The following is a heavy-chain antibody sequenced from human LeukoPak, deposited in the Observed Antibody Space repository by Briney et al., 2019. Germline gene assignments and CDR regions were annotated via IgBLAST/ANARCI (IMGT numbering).Heavy chain of an antibody. D-gene: IGHD2-2*01. Sequence: SETLSLTCTVSGGSISSSSYYWGWIRQPPGKGLEWIGSIYYGGSTYYNPSLKSRVTISVDTSKNQFSLKLSSVTAADTAVYYCARASAVVVPAATHRYYFDYWGQGTLVTVSS. CDR1: GGSISSSSYY. J-gene: IGHJ4*02. CDR2: IYYGGST. CDR3: ARASAVVVPAATHRYYFDY. V-gene: IGHV4-39*07.